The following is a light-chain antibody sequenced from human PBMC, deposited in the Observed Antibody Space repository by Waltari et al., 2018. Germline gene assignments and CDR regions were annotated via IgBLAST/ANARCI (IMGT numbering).Light chain of an antibody. CDR3: QQRINWPLT. CDR1: QSVSSY. Sequence: EIVLTQSPATLSLSPGERAILSCRVSQSVSSYLTWYQQKPGQAPRLLIYDASNRATGTPARFSGSGSGTDFTLTISSLEPEDFAVYYCQQRINWPLTFGGGTNVEIK. CDR2: DAS. V-gene: IGKV3-11*01. J-gene: IGKJ4*01.